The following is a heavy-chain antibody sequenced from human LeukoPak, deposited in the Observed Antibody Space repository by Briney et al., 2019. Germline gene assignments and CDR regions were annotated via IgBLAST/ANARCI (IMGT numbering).Heavy chain of an antibody. Sequence: GGSLRLSCTGSGFTFSTYGMNWVRQAPGRGPEWVAYIHSSSTPIYYADSVRGRFTISRDNAKNSLYLQMNSLRGEDTAVYYCAREGYSGYNSHWGRGTLVTVSS. CDR3: AREGYSGYNSH. D-gene: IGHD5-12*01. CDR1: GFTFSTYG. V-gene: IGHV3-48*01. J-gene: IGHJ4*02. CDR2: IHSSSTPI.